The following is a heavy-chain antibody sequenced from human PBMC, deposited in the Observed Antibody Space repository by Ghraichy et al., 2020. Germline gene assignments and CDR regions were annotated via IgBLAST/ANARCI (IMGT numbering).Heavy chain of an antibody. Sequence: SETLSLTCTVSGGSISSYYWSWIRQPPGKGLEWIGYIYYSGSTNYNPSLKSRVTISVDTSKNQFSLKLSSVTAADTVVYYCARRTTHFDYWGQGTLVTVSS. D-gene: IGHD4-17*01. CDR3: ARRTTHFDY. V-gene: IGHV4-59*08. CDR2: IYYSGST. CDR1: GGSISSYY. J-gene: IGHJ4*02.